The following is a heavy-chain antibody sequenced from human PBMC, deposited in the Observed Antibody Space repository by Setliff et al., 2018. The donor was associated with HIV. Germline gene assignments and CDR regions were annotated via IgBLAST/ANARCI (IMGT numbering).Heavy chain of an antibody. D-gene: IGHD3-9*01. CDR1: GSTFRNLW. Sequence: PRGSLRPSCAASGSTFRNLWMSWVRQAPGKGLEWVGRIKTKTGGGTTDYAAPVKGILTISRNDTTTTLYQQMNSLKTEDTAVYYCTTGFSYYDVLTGNSIPHFFDYWGQGALVTVSS. J-gene: IGHJ4*02. V-gene: IGHV3-15*01. CDR3: TTGFSYYDVLTGNSIPHFFDY. CDR2: IKTKTGGGTT.